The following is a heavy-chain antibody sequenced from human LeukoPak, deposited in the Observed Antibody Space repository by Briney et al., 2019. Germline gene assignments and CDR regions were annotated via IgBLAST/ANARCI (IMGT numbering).Heavy chain of an antibody. CDR3: ARGYCSSTSCLPLDY. J-gene: IGHJ4*02. CDR1: GGSISSGGYY. D-gene: IGHD2-2*01. CDR2: IYYSGST. V-gene: IGHV4-31*03. Sequence: PSETLSLTCTVSGGSISSGGYYWSWIRQHPGKGLEWIGYIYYSGSTYYNPSLKSRVTISVDTSKNQFSPKLSSVTAADTAVYYCARGYCSSTSCLPLDYWGQGTLVTVSS.